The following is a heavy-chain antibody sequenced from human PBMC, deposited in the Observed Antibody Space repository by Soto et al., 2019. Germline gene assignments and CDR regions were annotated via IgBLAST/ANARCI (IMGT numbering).Heavy chain of an antibody. D-gene: IGHD6-13*01. CDR1: GFTFSSYA. Sequence: GGSLRLSCAASGFTFSSYALTWVRQAPGKGLEWVSGITSSGGSTYYADSVKGRFTISRDNSKNTVHLQMGSLRAEDTAVYYCAKGGKSSTWYRVFDYWGQGTLDTVSS. V-gene: IGHV3-23*01. CDR2: ITSSGGST. CDR3: AKGGKSSTWYRVFDY. J-gene: IGHJ4*02.